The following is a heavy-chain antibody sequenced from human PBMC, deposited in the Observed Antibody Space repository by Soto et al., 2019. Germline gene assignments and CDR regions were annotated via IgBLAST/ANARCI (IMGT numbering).Heavy chain of an antibody. CDR1: GFTFSSYW. V-gene: IGHV3-7*03. D-gene: IGHD2-21*01. CDR3: ARLTAIPEIAPTEEDY. CDR2: IKQDGSEK. Sequence: PGGSLRLSCAASGFTFSSYWMSWVRQAPGKGLEWVANIKQDGSEKYYVDSVKGRFTISRDNAKNSLYLQMNSLRAEDTAVYYCARLTAIPEIAPTEEDYWGQGTLVTVSS. J-gene: IGHJ4*02.